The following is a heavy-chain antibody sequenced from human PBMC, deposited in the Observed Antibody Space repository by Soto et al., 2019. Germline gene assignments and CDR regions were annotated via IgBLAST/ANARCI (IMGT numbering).Heavy chain of an antibody. J-gene: IGHJ5*02. CDR1: GGSISSSSYY. CDR2: IYYSRST. CDR3: ARHRARNWFDP. Sequence: SETLSLTCIVSGGSISSSSYYWGWIRQPPGKGLERIGSIYYSRSTYYNPSLKSRVTISVDTSKNQFSLKLSSVTAADTAVFYCARHRARNWFDPWGQGTLVTVSS. D-gene: IGHD6-6*01. V-gene: IGHV4-39*01.